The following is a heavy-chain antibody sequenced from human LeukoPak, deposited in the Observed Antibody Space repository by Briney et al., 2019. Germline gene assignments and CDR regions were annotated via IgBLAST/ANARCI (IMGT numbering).Heavy chain of an antibody. J-gene: IGHJ6*02. CDR1: GFTFSSYW. D-gene: IGHD3-16*01. V-gene: IGHV3-53*01. CDR3: ARVGGGVYYHGMDV. Sequence: GGSLRLSCAASGFTFSSYWMSWVRQAPGRGLEWVSVIYSGGITYYADSVKGRFTISRDNSKNTLYLQMNSLRAEDTAVYYCARVGGGVYYHGMDVWGQGTTVTVS. CDR2: IYSGGIT.